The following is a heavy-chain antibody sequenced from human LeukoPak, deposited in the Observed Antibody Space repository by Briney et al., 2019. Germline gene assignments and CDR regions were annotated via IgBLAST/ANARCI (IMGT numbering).Heavy chain of an antibody. CDR1: GFTFDDYA. J-gene: IGHJ5*02. Sequence: GVSLRLSCAASGFTFDDYAMHWVRQAPGKGLEWVSLISGDGGSTYYADSVKGRFTISRDNSKNSLYLQMNSLRTENTALYYCAKDIDPYGSGSYSAGNWFDPWGQGTLVTVSS. CDR3: AKDIDPYGSGSYSAGNWFDP. D-gene: IGHD3-10*01. V-gene: IGHV3-43*02. CDR2: ISGDGGST.